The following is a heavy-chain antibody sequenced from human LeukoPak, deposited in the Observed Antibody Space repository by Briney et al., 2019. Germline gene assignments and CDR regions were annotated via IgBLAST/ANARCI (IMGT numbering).Heavy chain of an antibody. V-gene: IGHV4-59*01. Sequence: PSETLSLTCSVSGGSISTYYWTWIRQPPGKGLEWIGYIYYSGSTNYNPSLKSRVTISLDTSKNQFSLKLSSVTAADTAVYYCAGAYCGGDCYSGRAFDIWGQGTMVTVSS. CDR1: GGSISTYY. CDR3: AGAYCGGDCYSGRAFDI. CDR2: IYYSGST. D-gene: IGHD2-21*02. J-gene: IGHJ3*02.